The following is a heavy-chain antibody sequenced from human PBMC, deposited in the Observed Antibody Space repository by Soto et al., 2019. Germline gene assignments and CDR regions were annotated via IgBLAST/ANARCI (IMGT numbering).Heavy chain of an antibody. CDR1: GGSFSGYY. CDR2: INHSGST. V-gene: IGHV4-34*01. Sequence: SETLSLTCAVYGGSFSGYYWSWIRQPPGKGLEWIGEINHSGSTNYNPSLKSRVTISVDTSKNQFSLKLSSVTAADTAVYYCARRPPTYYYGSGSYYFNWFDPRAQRTPVTVSS. D-gene: IGHD3-10*01. J-gene: IGHJ5*02. CDR3: ARRPPTYYYGSGSYYFNWFDP.